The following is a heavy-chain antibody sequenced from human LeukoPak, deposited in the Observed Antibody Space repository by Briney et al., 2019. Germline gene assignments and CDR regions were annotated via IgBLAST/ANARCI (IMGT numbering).Heavy chain of an antibody. D-gene: IGHD2-15*01. CDR3: ASSVYCSGGSCYYAFDI. Sequence: ASVKVSCKASGYTFTSYDINWVRQATGQGLEWMGWMNPNSGNTGYAQKFQGRVTITRNTSISTAYTELSSLRSEDTAVYYCASSVYCSGGSCYYAFDIWGQGTMVTVSS. J-gene: IGHJ3*02. CDR2: MNPNSGNT. V-gene: IGHV1-8*03. CDR1: GYTFTSYD.